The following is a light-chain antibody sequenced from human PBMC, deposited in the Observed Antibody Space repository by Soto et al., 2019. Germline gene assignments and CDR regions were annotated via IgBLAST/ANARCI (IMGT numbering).Light chain of an antibody. CDR1: DSNIGTNS. CDR3: AAWDDSLSGHVV. J-gene: IGLJ2*01. V-gene: IGLV1-47*01. CDR2: RNN. Sequence: QSVLTQPPSASGTPGQRVTISCSGSDSNIGTNSVYSYQHLPGTAPKLLIYRNNQRPSGVPDRFSGSKSGTSASLAISGLRFEDAADYYCAAWDDSLSGHVVFGGGTKLTVL.